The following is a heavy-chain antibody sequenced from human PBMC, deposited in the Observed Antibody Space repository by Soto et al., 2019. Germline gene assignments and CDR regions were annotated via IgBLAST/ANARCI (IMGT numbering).Heavy chain of an antibody. CDR3: ARRRYYGSGRKNDY. D-gene: IGHD3-10*01. CDR2: IKQDGSEK. V-gene: IGHV3-7*01. J-gene: IGHJ4*02. Sequence: GGSLRLSCAASGFTFSSYWMSWVRQAPGKGLEWVANIKQDGSEKYYVDSVKGRFTISRDNAKNSLYLQMNSLRAEDTAVYYCARRRYYGSGRKNDYWGQGTLVTVSS. CDR1: GFTFSSYW.